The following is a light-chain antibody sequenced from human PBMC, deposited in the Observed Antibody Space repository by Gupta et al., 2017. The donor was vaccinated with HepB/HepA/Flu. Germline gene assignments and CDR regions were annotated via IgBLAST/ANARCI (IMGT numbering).Light chain of an antibody. CDR2: DVS. CDR1: SSDVGGYNY. CDR3: SSYTSSSTLYV. V-gene: IGLV2-14*03. J-gene: IGLJ1*01. Sequence: QSALTQPASGSGSPGQPITISCTGTSSDVGGYNYVSWYQQHPGKAPKLMIYDVSNRPSGVSNRFSGSKSGNTASLTISGLQAEDEADYYCSSYTSSSTLYVFGTGTKVTVL.